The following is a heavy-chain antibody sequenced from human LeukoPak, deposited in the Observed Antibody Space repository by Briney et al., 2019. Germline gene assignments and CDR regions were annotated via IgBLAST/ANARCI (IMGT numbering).Heavy chain of an antibody. CDR3: AKVLQYSSSWYMYFQH. D-gene: IGHD6-13*01. V-gene: IGHV3-23*01. Sequence: GVSLRLSCAASGFTFSSYAMSWVRQAPGKGLEWVSAISGSGGSTYYADSVKGRFTISRDNSKNTLYLQMNSLRAEDTAVYYCAKVLQYSSSWYMYFQHWGQGTLVTVSS. CDR1: GFTFSSYA. J-gene: IGHJ1*01. CDR2: ISGSGGST.